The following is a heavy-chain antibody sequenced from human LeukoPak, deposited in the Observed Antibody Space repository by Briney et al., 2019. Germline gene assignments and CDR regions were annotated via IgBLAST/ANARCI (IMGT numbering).Heavy chain of an antibody. D-gene: IGHD2-21*02. CDR2: IKEDASQI. V-gene: IGHV3-7*01. CDR3: VKDTWAVVTAILDY. Sequence: QPGGSLRLSCVASGFTFSASWMSWVRQAPGKGLEWVANIKEDASQIGYIDSVKGRFTISRDNARNSVYLQMDSLRVEATAVYYCVKDTWAVVTAILDYWGQGTLVTVSS. CDR1: GFTFSASW. J-gene: IGHJ4*02.